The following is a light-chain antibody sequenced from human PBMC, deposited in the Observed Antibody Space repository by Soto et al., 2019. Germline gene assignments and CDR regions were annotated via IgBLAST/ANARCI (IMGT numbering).Light chain of an antibody. J-gene: IGLJ1*01. Sequence: QSVLTQPPSVSGAPGQRVTISCTGSSSNIGACYDVHWYQQLPGTAPKLLIYGNSNRPSGVPDRFSGSKSGTSASLAITGLQAEDEADYYCQSYDSSLSVFYVFGTGTKVTVL. V-gene: IGLV1-40*01. CDR1: SSNIGACYD. CDR3: QSYDSSLSVFYV. CDR2: GNS.